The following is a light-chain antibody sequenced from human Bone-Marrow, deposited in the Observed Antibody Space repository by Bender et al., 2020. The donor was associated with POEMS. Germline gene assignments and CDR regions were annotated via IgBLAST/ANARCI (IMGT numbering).Light chain of an antibody. CDR3: ETWDAYSVI. J-gene: IGLJ2*01. V-gene: IGLV3-1*01. CDR1: DLGDKY. Sequence: SYEVTQPPSVSVSPGQTASITCSGDDLGDKYVAWYQQKPGQSPVLVIYQDTKRPSGIPERFSGSNSGNTATLTISGTRAMDEADYYGETWDAYSVIFGEGTKLTVL. CDR2: QDT.